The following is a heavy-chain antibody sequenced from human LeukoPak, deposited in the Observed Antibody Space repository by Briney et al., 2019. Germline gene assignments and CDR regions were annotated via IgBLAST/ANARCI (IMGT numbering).Heavy chain of an antibody. CDR3: AKGSGYYPEGSDY. J-gene: IGHJ4*02. V-gene: IGHV3-23*01. Sequence: GGSLRLSCAVSGFTVSSNYMSWVRQAPGKGLEWVSGISGSGGSTYYADSVKGRLTISRDNSKNTLYLQMNSLRAEDTAVYYCAKGSGYYPEGSDYWGQGTLVTVSS. CDR2: ISGSGGST. D-gene: IGHD3-22*01. CDR1: GFTVSSNY.